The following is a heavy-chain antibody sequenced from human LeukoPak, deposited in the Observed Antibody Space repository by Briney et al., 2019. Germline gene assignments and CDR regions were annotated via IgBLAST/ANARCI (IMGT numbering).Heavy chain of an antibody. Sequence: TSETLSLTCTVSGGSISSYYWSWIRQPPGKGLEWIGYIYTSGSTNYNPSLKSRVTISVDTSKNQFSLKLSSVTAADTAVYYCARHHYSNQYYFDYWGQGTLVTVSS. CDR1: GGSISSYY. CDR2: IYTSGST. CDR3: ARHHYSNQYYFDY. V-gene: IGHV4-4*09. J-gene: IGHJ4*02. D-gene: IGHD4-11*01.